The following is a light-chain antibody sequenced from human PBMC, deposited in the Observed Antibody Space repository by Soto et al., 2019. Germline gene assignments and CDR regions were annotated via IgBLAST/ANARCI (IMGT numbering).Light chain of an antibody. CDR2: DNS. CDR1: SSNIGAGYV. CDR3: QSYDRSLSGSRV. J-gene: IGLJ1*01. V-gene: IGLV1-40*01. Sequence: QSVLTQPPSVSGAPGQRVTISCTGSSSNIGAGYVVHWYQQLPGTAPKLLIYDNSNRPSGVPDRFSGSKSGTSASLAITGLQAEDEADYYCQSYDRSLSGSRVFGTGTKVTVL.